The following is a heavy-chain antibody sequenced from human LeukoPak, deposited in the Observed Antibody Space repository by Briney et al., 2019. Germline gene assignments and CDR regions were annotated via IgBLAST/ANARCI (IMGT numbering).Heavy chain of an antibody. Sequence: ASVKVPCKASGYTFTSYGISWVRQAPGQGLEWMGWISAYNGNTKYSQKVQGRVTMTTDTSTSTAYMELRSLRSDDTAVYYCSRDTYDSSGYYLDYWGQGTLVTVSS. V-gene: IGHV1-18*01. CDR2: ISAYNGNT. CDR3: SRDTYDSSGYYLDY. J-gene: IGHJ4*02. CDR1: GYTFTSYG. D-gene: IGHD3-22*01.